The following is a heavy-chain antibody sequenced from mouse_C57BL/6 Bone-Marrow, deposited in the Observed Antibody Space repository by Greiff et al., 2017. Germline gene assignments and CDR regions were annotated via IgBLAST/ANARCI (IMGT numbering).Heavy chain of an antibody. CDR1: GYTFTSYW. J-gene: IGHJ4*01. CDR2: IHPNSGST. V-gene: IGHV1-64*01. D-gene: IGHD1-1*01. Sequence: QVHVKQPGAELVKPGASVKLSCKASGYTFTSYWMHWVKQRPGQGLEWIGMIHPNSGSTNYNEKFKSKATLTVDKSSSTAYMQLSSLTSEDSAVYYCAREVLRVAMDYWGQGTSVTVSS. CDR3: AREVLRVAMDY.